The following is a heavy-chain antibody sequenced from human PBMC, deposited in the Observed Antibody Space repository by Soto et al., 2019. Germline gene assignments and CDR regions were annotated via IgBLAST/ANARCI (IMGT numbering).Heavy chain of an antibody. V-gene: IGHV3-30-3*01. CDR2: ISYDGSNK. CDR1: GFTFSSYA. D-gene: IGHD3-22*01. Sequence: GGSLRLSCAASGFTFSSYAMHWVRQAPGKGLEWVAVISYDGSNKYYADSVKGRFTISRDNSKNTLYLQMNSLRAEETAVYYCARDADSIGYWSDAFDIWGQGTMVTVSS. CDR3: ARDADSIGYWSDAFDI. J-gene: IGHJ3*02.